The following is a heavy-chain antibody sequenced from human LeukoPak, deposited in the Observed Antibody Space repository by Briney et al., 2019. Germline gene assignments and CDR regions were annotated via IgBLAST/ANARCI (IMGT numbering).Heavy chain of an antibody. V-gene: IGHV4-59*08. CDR2: IYYSGST. CDR1: GGSISGYY. J-gene: IGHJ4*02. CDR3: ARVQYYYDSSGYKGLGYFDY. D-gene: IGHD3-22*01. Sequence: KASETLSLTCTVSGGSISGYYWTWIRQSPGKGLEWLGYIYYSGSTNYNPSLKSRVTISVDTSKNQFSLKLSPVTAADTAVYYCARVQYYYDSSGYKGLGYFDYWGQGTLVTVSS.